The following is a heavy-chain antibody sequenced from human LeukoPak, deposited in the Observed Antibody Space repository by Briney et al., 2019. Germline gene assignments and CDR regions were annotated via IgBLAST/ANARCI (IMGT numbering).Heavy chain of an antibody. CDR2: IKQDGSEK. Sequence: GGSLRLSCAASGFTFSSYWMSWVRQAPGKGLEWVANIKQDGSEKYYVDSVKGRFTISRDNAKNSLYLQMNSLRAEDTAVYYCARDACGGDCYLTRWDYWGQGTLVTVSS. CDR3: ARDACGGDCYLTRWDY. CDR1: GFTFSSYW. J-gene: IGHJ4*02. V-gene: IGHV3-7*01. D-gene: IGHD2-21*01.